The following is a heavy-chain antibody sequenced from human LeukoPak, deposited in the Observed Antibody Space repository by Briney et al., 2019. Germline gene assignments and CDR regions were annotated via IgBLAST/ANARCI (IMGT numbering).Heavy chain of an antibody. V-gene: IGHV1-2*02. CDR1: GYTFTSYD. D-gene: IGHD2-2*01. CDR3: ARLKWLPVPGTKAVW. CDR2: INPNNGGT. Sequence: ASAKVSCKASGYTFTSYDINWVRQAPGQGLEWVGWINPNNGGTNYAQKFQGRVTMTRDTSISTAYMELSSLRSDDTAVYYCARLKWLPVPGTKAVWWGQGTLVTVSS. J-gene: IGHJ4*02.